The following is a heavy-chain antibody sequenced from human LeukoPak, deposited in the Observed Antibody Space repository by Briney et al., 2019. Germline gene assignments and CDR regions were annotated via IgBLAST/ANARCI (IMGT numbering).Heavy chain of an antibody. CDR3: AKSWARSDYDSYCFDY. Sequence: PGGSLRLSCGACGFTFSDYAMRWVRQAPGKGVEWVSAISGSGGSTSYADSVKGRFTISRDNSKNTLYLQMNSLRAEDTAVYYCAKSWARSDYDSYCFDYWGQGSLVTVSS. D-gene: IGHD5-12*01. J-gene: IGHJ4*02. V-gene: IGHV3-23*01. CDR1: GFTFSDYA. CDR2: ISGSGGST.